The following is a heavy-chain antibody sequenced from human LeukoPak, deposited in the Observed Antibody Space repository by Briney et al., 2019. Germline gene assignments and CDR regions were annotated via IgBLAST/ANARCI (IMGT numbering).Heavy chain of an antibody. Sequence: GGSLRLSCAASGFTFSGYGIHWVRQAPDKGLEWVAFLSYDGSNKFYADSVKGRFTISRDNSENTLHLQMNSLKDEDTAVYYCARGLYKNGWYYFDYWGQGTLVTVSS. CDR2: LSYDGSNK. J-gene: IGHJ4*02. V-gene: IGHV3-33*01. CDR1: GFTFSGYG. CDR3: ARGLYKNGWYYFDY. D-gene: IGHD6-19*01.